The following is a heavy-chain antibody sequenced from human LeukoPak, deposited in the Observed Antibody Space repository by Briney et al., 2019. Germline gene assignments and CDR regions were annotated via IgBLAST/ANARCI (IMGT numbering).Heavy chain of an antibody. CDR2: ISSSSSYI. J-gene: IGHJ3*02. CDR3: AIMTTVTTSGAFDI. V-gene: IGHV3-21*01. Sequence: GGSLRLSCAASGFTFSSYSVNWVRQAPGKGLEWVSSISSSSSYIYYADSVKGRFTISRDNAKNSLYLQMNSLRAEDTAVYYCAIMTTVTTSGAFDIWGQGTMVTVSS. D-gene: IGHD4-17*01. CDR1: GFTFSSYS.